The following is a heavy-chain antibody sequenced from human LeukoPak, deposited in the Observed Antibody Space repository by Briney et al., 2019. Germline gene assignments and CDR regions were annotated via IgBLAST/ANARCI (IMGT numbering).Heavy chain of an antibody. CDR1: GGSISSGGYY. D-gene: IGHD2-21*02. Sequence: PSETLSLTCTVSGGSISSGGYYWSWIRQHPGKGLEWIGYIYYSGSTYYNPSLMSRVTVSLDTSKNQFSLTLTSVTAADTAVYFCARDVALSYCGGDCLPDYWGQGILVTVSS. CDR3: ARDVALSYCGGDCLPDY. CDR2: IYYSGST. J-gene: IGHJ4*02. V-gene: IGHV4-31*03.